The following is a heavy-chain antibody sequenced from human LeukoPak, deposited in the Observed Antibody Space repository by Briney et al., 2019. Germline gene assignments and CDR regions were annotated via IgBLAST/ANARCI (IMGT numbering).Heavy chain of an antibody. Sequence: SETLSLTCTVSGGSISDYYWTWIRQPPGKGLEWIGHIYYSGNTIYNPSLKSRVTISVDTSKNQFPLKLTSVTTADTAVYYCAGEDYFDSSGYASWRFDIWGQGTMVTVSS. V-gene: IGHV4-59*01. D-gene: IGHD3-22*01. CDR3: AGEDYFDSSGYASWRFDI. CDR1: GGSISDYY. J-gene: IGHJ3*02. CDR2: IYYSGNT.